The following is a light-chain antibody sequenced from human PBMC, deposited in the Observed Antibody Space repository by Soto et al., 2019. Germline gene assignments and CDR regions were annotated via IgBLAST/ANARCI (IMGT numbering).Light chain of an antibody. V-gene: IGLV3-21*02. CDR1: NIDSRT. J-gene: IGLJ1*01. Sequence: SYDMTQPPSVSVAPGQTATISCGENNIDSRTVHWYQQKPGQAPLLVVYDNSFRPSGIPNRFSGSNSGKTATLTISRVEAGDEADYYCQVWDNVDDHIYVFGTGTKVTXL. CDR3: QVWDNVDDHIYV. CDR2: DNS.